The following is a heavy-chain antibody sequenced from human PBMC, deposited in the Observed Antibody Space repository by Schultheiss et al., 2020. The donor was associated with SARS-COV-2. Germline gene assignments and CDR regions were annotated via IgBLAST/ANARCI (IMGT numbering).Heavy chain of an antibody. CDR3: ARHGRVVRYFDWLLKGGWFDP. Sequence: SETLSLTCTVSGGSISSSSYYWGWIRQPPGKGLEWIGSIYYSGSTYYIPSLKSRVTISVDTSKNQFSLKLSSVTAADTAVYYCARHGRVVRYFDWLLKGGWFDPWGQGTLVTVSS. CDR1: GGSISSSSYY. V-gene: IGHV4-39*01. J-gene: IGHJ5*02. CDR2: IYYSGST. D-gene: IGHD3-9*01.